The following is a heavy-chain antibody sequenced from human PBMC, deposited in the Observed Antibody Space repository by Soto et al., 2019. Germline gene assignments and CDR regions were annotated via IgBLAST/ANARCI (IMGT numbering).Heavy chain of an antibody. V-gene: IGHV3-7*01. J-gene: IGHJ6*03. CDR1: GVTFSSYW. Sequence: GGSLILSCAASGVTFSSYWMSWVRQAPGKGLEWVANIKQDGSEKYYVDSVKGRFTISRDNAKNSLYLQMNSLRAEDTAVYYCARDEYRDVVVPAATPVVYNDYYIDVWGKGPTVSSP. CDR3: ARDEYRDVVVPAATPVVYNDYYIDV. CDR2: IKQDGSEK. D-gene: IGHD2-2*01.